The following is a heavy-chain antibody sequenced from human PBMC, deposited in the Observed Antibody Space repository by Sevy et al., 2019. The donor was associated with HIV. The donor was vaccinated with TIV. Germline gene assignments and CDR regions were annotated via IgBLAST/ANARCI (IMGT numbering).Heavy chain of an antibody. CDR2: ISFDGSDK. Sequence: GGSLRLSCAASGFISSTYGIHWVRQAPGKGLEWVAVISFDGSDKYYADSVRGRFTISRDNSKNTLYLQMNSLRVEDTAIYYCAKMQGGSYNYYGMDVWGQGTTVTVSS. CDR1: GFISSTYG. CDR3: AKMQGGSYNYYGMDV. J-gene: IGHJ6*02. D-gene: IGHD1-26*01. V-gene: IGHV3-30*18.